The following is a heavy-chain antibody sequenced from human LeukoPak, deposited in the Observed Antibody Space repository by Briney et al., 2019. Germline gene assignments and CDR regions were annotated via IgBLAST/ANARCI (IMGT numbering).Heavy chain of an antibody. CDR1: GYTFTNYA. CDR2: INAGNGNT. CDR3: ARDRGIAAAGTPFDY. D-gene: IGHD6-13*01. V-gene: IGHV1-3*01. Sequence: ASVKVSCKASGYTFTNYAMHWVRQAPGQRLEWMGWINAGNGNTKYSQKFQGRVTITRDTSASTAYMELRSLRSDDTAVYYCARDRGIAAAGTPFDYWGQGTLVTVSS. J-gene: IGHJ4*02.